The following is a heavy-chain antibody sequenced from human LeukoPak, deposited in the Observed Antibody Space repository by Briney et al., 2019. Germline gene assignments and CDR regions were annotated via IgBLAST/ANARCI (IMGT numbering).Heavy chain of an antibody. CDR1: GYSFTSYW. J-gene: IGHJ6*03. Sequence: GESLKISCKGSGYSFTSYWNGWVRQMPGKGLEWMGIIYPGDSDTRYSPSFQGQVTISADKSISTAYLQWSSLKASDTAMYYCARRGEPRSYYMDVWGKGTTVTVSS. CDR2: IYPGDSDT. D-gene: IGHD2-21*01. V-gene: IGHV5-51*01. CDR3: ARRGEPRSYYMDV.